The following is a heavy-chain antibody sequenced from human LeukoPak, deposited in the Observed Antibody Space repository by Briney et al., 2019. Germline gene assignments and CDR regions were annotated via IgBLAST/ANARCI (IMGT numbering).Heavy chain of an antibody. J-gene: IGHJ4*02. D-gene: IGHD2-15*01. V-gene: IGHV3-7*01. CDR3: ARDRFSGDLLYYFDY. CDR2: IKQGGSEK. CDR1: GFTFSSYW. Sequence: GGSLRLSCAASGFTFSSYWMSWVRQAPGKGLEWVANIKQGGSEKYYVDSVKGRFTISRDNAKNSLYLQMNSLRAEDTAVYYCARDRFSGDLLYYFDYWGQGTLVTVSS.